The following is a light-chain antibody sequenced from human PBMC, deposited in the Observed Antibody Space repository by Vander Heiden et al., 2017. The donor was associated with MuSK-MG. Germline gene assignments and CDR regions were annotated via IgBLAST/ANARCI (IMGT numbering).Light chain of an antibody. J-gene: IGLJ3*02. V-gene: IGLV1-40*01. CDR1: SSNIGAGYD. CDR3: YSYDNSMSGSGV. Sequence: QSVLTQPPSVSGAPGQRVTISCTGSSSNIGAGYDVHWYQQLPGTAPKLLIFCNSNRPSGVPDRFSCSTSGTSASPATTGLQAEDEAEDYCYSYDNSMSGSGVFGGGTKLTVL. CDR2: CNS.